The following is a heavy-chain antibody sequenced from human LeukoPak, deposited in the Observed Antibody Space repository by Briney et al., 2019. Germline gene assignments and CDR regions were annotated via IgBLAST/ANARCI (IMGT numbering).Heavy chain of an antibody. CDR2: ISSSSSYI. CDR3: ARASTLGYYDSSGLAFDI. J-gene: IGHJ3*02. V-gene: IGHV3-21*01. Sequence: PGGSLRLSCAASGFTFSSYSMNWVRQAPGKGLEWVSSISSSSSYIYYADSVKGRFTISRDNAKNSLYLQMNSLRAEDTAVYYCARASTLGYYDSSGLAFDIWGQGTMVTVSS. D-gene: IGHD3-22*01. CDR1: GFTFSSYS.